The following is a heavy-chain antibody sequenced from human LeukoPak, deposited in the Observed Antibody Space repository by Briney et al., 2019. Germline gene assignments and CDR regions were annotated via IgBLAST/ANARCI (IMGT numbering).Heavy chain of an antibody. D-gene: IGHD4-17*01. V-gene: IGHV3-64D*06. CDR3: VRRRTTVIDY. Sequence: GGSLRLSCSASGFTFSSYAMHWVRQAPGKGLEYVSAISSNGGSTYYADSVKGRFTISRDNPKNTLYLQMSSLRAEDTAVYYCVRRRTTVIDYWGQGTLVTVSS. CDR1: GFTFSSYA. CDR2: ISSNGGST. J-gene: IGHJ4*02.